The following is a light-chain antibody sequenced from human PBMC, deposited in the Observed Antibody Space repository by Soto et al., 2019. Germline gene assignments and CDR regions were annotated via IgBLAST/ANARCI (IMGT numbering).Light chain of an antibody. V-gene: IGLV2-18*02. CDR3: HSFTTSSTYI. CDR1: SSDIGSYNR. CDR2: EVN. Sequence: QSVLTQPASVSGSPGQSITISCTGTSSDIGSYNRVSWYQQPPGTAPKLIIYEVNNRPSGVPDRFSGSKSGNTASLTISGLQAEDESDYYCHSFTTSSTYIFGTGAKVT. J-gene: IGLJ1*01.